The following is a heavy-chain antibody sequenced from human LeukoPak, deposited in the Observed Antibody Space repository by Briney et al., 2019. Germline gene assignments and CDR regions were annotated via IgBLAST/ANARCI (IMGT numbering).Heavy chain of an antibody. J-gene: IGHJ4*02. CDR1: GGSITSRGYY. CDR2: IYYSGST. D-gene: IGHD4-17*01. CDR3: ARAPRFYGDYGIDY. Sequence: TLSLTCTVSGGSITSRGYYWSWIRQHPGKGLEWIGYIYYSGSTYYNPSLKSRVTSSLDTSKNQFSLKLSSVTAADTAVYYCARAPRFYGDYGIDYWGQGTLVTVSS. V-gene: IGHV4-31*03.